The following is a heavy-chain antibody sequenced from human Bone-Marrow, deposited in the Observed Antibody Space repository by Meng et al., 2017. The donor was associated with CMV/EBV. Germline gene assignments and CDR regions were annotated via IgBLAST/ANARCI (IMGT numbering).Heavy chain of an antibody. V-gene: IGHV4-31*02. CDR2: IYYSGST. Sequence: VGYYWSWIRQHPGKGLEWFGYIYYSGSTYYNPSLKSRVTISVDTSKNQFSLKLSSVTAADTAVYYCARGHKYYYDSSGYYSNWFDPWGQGTLVTVSS. J-gene: IGHJ5*02. D-gene: IGHD3-22*01. CDR3: ARGHKYYYDSSGYYSNWFDP. CDR1: VGYY.